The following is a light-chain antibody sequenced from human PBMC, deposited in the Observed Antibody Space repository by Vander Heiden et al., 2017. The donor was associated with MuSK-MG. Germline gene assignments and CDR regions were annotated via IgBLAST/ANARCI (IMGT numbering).Light chain of an antibody. CDR1: QSLLHSNGYDY. CDR2: LGA. J-gene: IGKJ5*01. Sequence: DIAMTQSPLSLPVTPGEPASISCKSSQSLLHSNGYDYVDWYLQKPGQSPQLLIYLGAYRASGVPDRFSGSGSGTDFTLTITRVEAEDVGVYYCRQSLETPTRFGQGTRMEIK. CDR3: RQSLETPTR. V-gene: IGKV2-28*01.